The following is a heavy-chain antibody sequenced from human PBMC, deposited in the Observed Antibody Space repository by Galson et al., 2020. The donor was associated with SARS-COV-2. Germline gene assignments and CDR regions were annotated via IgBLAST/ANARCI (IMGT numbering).Heavy chain of an antibody. J-gene: IGHJ4*02. CDR3: ASSRSIAAAASFDY. V-gene: IGHV3-30*04. CDR2: ISYDGSNK. Sequence: GESLKISCAASGFTFSSYAMHWVRQAPGKGLEWVAVISYDGSNKYYADSVKGRFTISRDNSKNTLYLQMNSLRAEDTAVYYCASSRSIAAAASFDYWGQGTLVTVSS. D-gene: IGHD6-13*01. CDR1: GFTFSSYA.